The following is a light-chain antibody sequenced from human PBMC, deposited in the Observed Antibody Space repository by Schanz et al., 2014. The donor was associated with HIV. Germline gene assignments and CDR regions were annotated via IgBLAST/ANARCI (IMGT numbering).Light chain of an antibody. CDR2: DVS. J-gene: IGLJ2*01. Sequence: QSVLTQPASVSGSPGQSITISCTGTRRDLGAYNCVSWYQQYPGKAPKLIIFDVSNRPSGISARFSGSKSGNTASLSISGLQAEDEAGYYCSSYTSSSTVLFGGGTKLTVL. CDR3: SSYTSSSTVL. V-gene: IGLV2-14*03. CDR1: RRDLGAYNC.